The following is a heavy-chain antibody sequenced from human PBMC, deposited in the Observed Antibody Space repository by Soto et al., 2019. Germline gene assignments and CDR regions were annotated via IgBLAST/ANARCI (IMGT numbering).Heavy chain of an antibody. D-gene: IGHD3-10*01. CDR1: GFTFISYA. J-gene: IGHJ5*02. V-gene: IGHV3-23*01. CDR3: AKGSTTYYGSGSYYPNWFDP. Sequence: ACGSLRLSCAASGFTFISYAMIWFRQSPGKWLEWVSAISGSGGSTYYADSVKGRFTISRDNSKNTLYLQMNSLRAEDTAVYYCAKGSTTYYGSGSYYPNWFDPWGQGTLVTVSS. CDR2: ISGSGGST.